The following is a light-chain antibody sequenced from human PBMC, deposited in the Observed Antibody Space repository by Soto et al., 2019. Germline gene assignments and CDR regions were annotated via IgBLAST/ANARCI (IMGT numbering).Light chain of an antibody. CDR3: QQRGNLPLT. J-gene: IGKJ4*01. CDR2: DES. V-gene: IGKV1-33*01. CDR1: QDIRNN. Sequence: QLTQSPSSLSASVGERVTITCQESQDIRNNLIWYQQNSGKAPKLLIYDESNLEPGVSSRFSGSVSGTDFTFTISSLQSEDKATYYCQQRGNLPLTFGGGTKVDIK.